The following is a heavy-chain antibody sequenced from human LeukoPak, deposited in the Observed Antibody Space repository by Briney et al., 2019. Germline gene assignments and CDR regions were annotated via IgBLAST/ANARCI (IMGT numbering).Heavy chain of an antibody. D-gene: IGHD4-17*01. J-gene: IGHJ6*02. CDR3: ATHGGPQDYGDPNLRWYYYYYGMDV. Sequence: SETLSLTCTVSGYSISSGYYWGWIRQPPGKGLEWIGSIYHSGSTYYNPSLKSRVTISVDTSKNQFSLKLSSVTAADTAVYYCATHGGPQDYGDPNLRWYYYYYGMDVWGQGTTVTVSS. V-gene: IGHV4-38-2*02. CDR1: GYSISSGYY. CDR2: IYHSGST.